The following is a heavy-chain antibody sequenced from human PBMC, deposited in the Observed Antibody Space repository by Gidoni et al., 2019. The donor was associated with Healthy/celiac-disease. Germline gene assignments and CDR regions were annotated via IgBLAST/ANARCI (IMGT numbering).Heavy chain of an antibody. D-gene: IGHD3-3*01. Sequence: EVQLVESGGGLVQPGGSLRLSCAASGFPFSSYEMNWVRQAPGKGLEWVSYISSSGSTIYYADSVKGRFTISRDNAKNSLYLQMNSLRAEDTAVYYCARVEARSGSDTLPDYWGQGTLVTVSS. V-gene: IGHV3-48*03. CDR3: ARVEARSGSDTLPDY. J-gene: IGHJ4*02. CDR2: ISSSGSTI. CDR1: GFPFSSYE.